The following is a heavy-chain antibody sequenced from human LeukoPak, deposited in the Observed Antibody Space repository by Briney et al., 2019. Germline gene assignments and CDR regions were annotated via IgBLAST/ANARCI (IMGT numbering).Heavy chain of an antibody. CDR1: GYTFTSYG. V-gene: IGHV1-18*01. CDR2: ISAYNGNT. D-gene: IGHD3-3*01. Sequence: ASVKVSCKASGYTFTSYGISWVRQAPGQGLEWMGWISAYNGNTNYAQKLQGRVTMTTDTSTSTAYMELRSLRSDDTAVYYCARDRRGFWSGYLDYWGQGTLVTVSS. J-gene: IGHJ4*02. CDR3: ARDRRGFWSGYLDY.